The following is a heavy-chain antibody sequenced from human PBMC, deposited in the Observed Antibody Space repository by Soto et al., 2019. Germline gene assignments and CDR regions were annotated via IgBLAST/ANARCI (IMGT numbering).Heavy chain of an antibody. Sequence: EVQLVESGGGLIQPGGSLRLSCAASGFSVSNNYMTWVRQAPGKGLEWVSFIYSGGNTYYADSVKGRFTLSRDISKNTLYLQMNSLRAEDTAVYYCARGRAAAVWGQGTLVTVSS. CDR3: ARGRAAAV. J-gene: IGHJ4*02. D-gene: IGHD6-13*01. V-gene: IGHV3-53*01. CDR1: GFSVSNNY. CDR2: IYSGGNT.